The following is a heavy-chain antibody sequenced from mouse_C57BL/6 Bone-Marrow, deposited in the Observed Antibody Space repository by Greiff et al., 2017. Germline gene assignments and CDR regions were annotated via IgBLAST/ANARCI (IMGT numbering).Heavy chain of an antibody. CDR3: VRRRLGLTYWYFDV. CDR2: IRSKSNNYAT. J-gene: IGHJ1*03. D-gene: IGHD4-1*01. V-gene: IGHV10-1*01. Sequence: EVKVVESGGGLVQPKGSLKLSCAASGFSFNTYAMNWVRQAPGKGLEWVASIRSKSNNYATYYADSVKDRFTISRDDPESMLYLQMNNLKTEDTAMYYCVRRRLGLTYWYFDVWGTGTAVTVSS. CDR1: GFSFNTYA.